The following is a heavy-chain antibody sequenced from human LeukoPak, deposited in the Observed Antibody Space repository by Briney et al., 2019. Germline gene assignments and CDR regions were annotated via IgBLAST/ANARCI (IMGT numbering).Heavy chain of an antibody. J-gene: IGHJ3*02. CDR1: GFTFRSYA. Sequence: TGGSLRLSCAASGFTFRSYAMDWVRQAPGKGLEWVAGLSGSGGSTYYADSEKGRFTISRDNSKNTLYLQMNSLRAEDTALHYCAKTGCSGDSCARGPFDIWGQGTMVTVSS. V-gene: IGHV3-23*01. CDR3: AKTGCSGDSCARGPFDI. D-gene: IGHD2-15*01. CDR2: LSGSGGST.